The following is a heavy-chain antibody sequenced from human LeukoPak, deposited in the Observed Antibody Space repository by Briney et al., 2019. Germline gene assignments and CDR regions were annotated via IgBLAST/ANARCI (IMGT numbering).Heavy chain of an antibody. V-gene: IGHV4-61*02. CDR1: GGSISSGSYY. J-gene: IGHJ4*02. Sequence: SQTLSLTCTVSGGSISSGSYYWSWIRQPAGKGLEWIGRIYTSGSTNYNPSLKSRVTISVDTSKNQFSLKLSSVTAANTAVYYCAGGQPERYCSGGSCYPVWYYFDYWGQGTLVTVSS. CDR3: AGGQPERYCSGGSCYPVWYYFDY. D-gene: IGHD2-15*01. CDR2: IYTSGST.